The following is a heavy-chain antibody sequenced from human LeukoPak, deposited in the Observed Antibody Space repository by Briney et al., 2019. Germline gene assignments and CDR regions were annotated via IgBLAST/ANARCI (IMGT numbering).Heavy chain of an antibody. V-gene: IGHV3-21*01. CDR3: ARVANAYYDILTGSYIYYYYGMDV. CDR1: GFSFSYYS. J-gene: IGHJ6*02. Sequence: GGSLRLSCAASGFSFSYYSMHWVRQAPGKGLEWVSSITSGSNYMYYADSVKGRFTISRDNAKNSLYLQMNSLRAEDTAVYYCARVANAYYDILTGSYIYYYYGMDVWGQGTTVTVSS. D-gene: IGHD3-9*01. CDR2: ITSGSNYM.